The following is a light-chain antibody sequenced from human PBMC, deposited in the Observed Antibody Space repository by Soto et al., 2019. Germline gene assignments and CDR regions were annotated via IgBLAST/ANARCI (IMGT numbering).Light chain of an antibody. J-gene: IGLJ1*01. Sequence: QSVLTQPPSGSGAPGQMVTISCTGSSSNIGAGYDVHWYQQLPGTAPKLLIYGNSNRPSGVPDRFSGSKSGTSASLAITGLQAEDEADYYCQSYDSSLSSYVFGTGTKVTVL. V-gene: IGLV1-40*01. CDR3: QSYDSSLSSYV. CDR1: SSNIGAGYD. CDR2: GNS.